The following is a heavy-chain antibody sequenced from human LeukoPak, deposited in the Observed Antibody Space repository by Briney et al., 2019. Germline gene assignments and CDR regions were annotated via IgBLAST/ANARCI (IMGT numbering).Heavy chain of an antibody. Sequence: PSETLSLTCTVSGGSISSYYWSWIRQPAGKGLEWIGRIYTSGSTNYNPSLKSRVTMSVNTSKNQFSLKLSSVTAADTAVYYCARYGVRGITFNWFDPWGQGTLVTVSS. CDR2: IYTSGST. V-gene: IGHV4-4*07. D-gene: IGHD3-10*01. J-gene: IGHJ5*02. CDR1: GGSISSYY. CDR3: ARYGVRGITFNWFDP.